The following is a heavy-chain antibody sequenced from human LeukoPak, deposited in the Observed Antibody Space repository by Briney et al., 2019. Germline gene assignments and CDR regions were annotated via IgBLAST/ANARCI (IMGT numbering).Heavy chain of an antibody. Sequence: ASVKVSCKASGYTFTGYYMHWVRQAPGQGLEWMGWINPNSGGTNYAQKFQGWVTMTRDTSISTAYMELSRLRSDDTAVYYCARDSRRIAARLIIGAFDIWGQGTMVTVSS. D-gene: IGHD6-6*01. J-gene: IGHJ3*02. V-gene: IGHV1-2*04. CDR3: ARDSRRIAARLIIGAFDI. CDR1: GYTFTGYY. CDR2: INPNSGGT.